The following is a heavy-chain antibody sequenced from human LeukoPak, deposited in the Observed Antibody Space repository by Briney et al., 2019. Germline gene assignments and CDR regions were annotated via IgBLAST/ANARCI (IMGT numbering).Heavy chain of an antibody. J-gene: IGHJ4*02. CDR2: IRSSPYGATT. CDR3: AKGYSYSDC. V-gene: IGHV3-49*03. CDR1: GFTFGDQA. D-gene: IGHD5-18*01. Sequence: GGSLRLSCSASGFTFGDQAMTWFRQAPGKGLEWIGFIRSSPYGATTESAASVKGRFTISRDDSKSTAYLQMNTLKTEDTGVYYCAKGYSYSDCWGQGTLVTVSS.